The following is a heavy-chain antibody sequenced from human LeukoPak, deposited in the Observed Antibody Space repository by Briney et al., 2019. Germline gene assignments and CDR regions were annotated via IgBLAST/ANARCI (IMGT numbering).Heavy chain of an antibody. D-gene: IGHD2-21*02. V-gene: IGHV3-23*01. J-gene: IGHJ4*02. CDR2: ISGSGDTT. CDR1: GFTFSSYA. Sequence: GASLRLSCAASGFTFSSYAMTWVRQAQGKGLEWVGTISGSGDTTYFADSVKRRFTISRENSKNTLYLKMNSLRAEDTAVYYCAKGKSYCGGDCYNYWGQGTLVTVSS. CDR3: AKGKSYCGGDCYNY.